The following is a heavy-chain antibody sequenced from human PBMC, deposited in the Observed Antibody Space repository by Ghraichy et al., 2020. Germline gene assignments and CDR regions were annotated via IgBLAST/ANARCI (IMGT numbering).Heavy chain of an antibody. D-gene: IGHD7-27*01. V-gene: IGHV6-1*01. CDR1: GDSVSSNSAA. CDR3: ASQTGDQYYFDY. Sequence: SQTLSLTCAISGDSVSSNSAAWNWIRQSPSRGLEWLGRTYYRSKWYNDYAVSVKRRITINTDTSKNQFSLQLNSVTPEDTAVYYCASQTGDQYYFDYWGQGTLVTVSS. CDR2: TYYRSKWYN. J-gene: IGHJ4*02.